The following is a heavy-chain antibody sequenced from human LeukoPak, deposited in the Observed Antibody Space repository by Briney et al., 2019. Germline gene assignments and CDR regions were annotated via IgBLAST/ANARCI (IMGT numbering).Heavy chain of an antibody. Sequence: PSEXXSLTCTVSGGSISSSSYYWGWLRQPPGKGREWVGSIYYSGSTYYNPSLKSRVTISVNTSKNQFSLKLSSVTAADTAVYYCARLSSGWYFYWGQGTLVTVSS. CDR3: ARLSSGWYFY. CDR1: GGSISSSSYY. J-gene: IGHJ4*02. D-gene: IGHD6-19*01. CDR2: IYYSGST. V-gene: IGHV4-39*01.